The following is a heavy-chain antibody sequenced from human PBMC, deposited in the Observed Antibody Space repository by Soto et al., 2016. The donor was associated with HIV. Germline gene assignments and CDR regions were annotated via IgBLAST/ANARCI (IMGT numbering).Heavy chain of an antibody. D-gene: IGHD3-10*01. CDR3: XRHQSLTVQGVIGY. CDR2: VSYSGTA. J-gene: IGHJ6*01. CDR1: GGSISSNSYS. Sequence: QLQLQESGPGLVKPSETLSLICTVSGGSISSNSYSWGWIRQSPEKGLEWIGTVSYSGTAKYNPSLKSRVAISVDTSKNQFSLNLTSATGADTAVYYCXRHQSLTVQGVIGYWGPGT. V-gene: IGHV4-39*01.